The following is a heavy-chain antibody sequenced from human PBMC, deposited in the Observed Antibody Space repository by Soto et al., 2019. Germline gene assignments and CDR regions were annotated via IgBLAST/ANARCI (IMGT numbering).Heavy chain of an antibody. CDR1: GFTFGNYT. D-gene: IGHD2-21*02. Sequence: WGSLRRSCVASGFTFGNYTINWCRQAPGKGLEWVSGISGGGGSTYYADSVKGRFTISRDPSRNTVYLEMNSLRADDTAVYYCAKGFIVVVTVIRPDDAFDVWGRGTLVTVSS. V-gene: IGHV3-23*01. CDR2: ISGGGGST. J-gene: IGHJ3*01. CDR3: AKGFIVVVTVIRPDDAFDV.